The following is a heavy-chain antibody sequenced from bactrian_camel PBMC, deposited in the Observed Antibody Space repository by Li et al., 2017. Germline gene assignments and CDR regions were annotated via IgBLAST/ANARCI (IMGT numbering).Heavy chain of an antibody. CDR1: GFTFSRYF. CDR2: ANSGTTST. CDR3: SSLYNRY. V-gene: IGHV3S25*01. J-gene: IGHJ4*01. Sequence: QLVESGGGSVQSGGSLRLSCAASGFTFSRYFMTWVRQAPGKGLEWLCAANSGTTSTYYRDSVKGPFTISRDNAKNTLYLQMSSLKPEDTAMYFCSSLYNRYWGQGTQVTV.